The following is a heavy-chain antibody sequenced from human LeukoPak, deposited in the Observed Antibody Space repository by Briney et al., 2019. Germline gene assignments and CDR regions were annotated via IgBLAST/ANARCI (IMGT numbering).Heavy chain of an antibody. V-gene: IGHV3-15*01. D-gene: IGHD1-14*01. CDR1: GFTVSGNY. CDR3: TTELDVRPNHY. J-gene: IGHJ4*02. CDR2: IKRKSDGGTT. Sequence: GGSLRLSCAVSGFTVSGNYMSWVRQAPGKGLEWVGRIKRKSDGGTTDYAAPVKGRFTISRDDSKNTLYLQMNSLKSEDTAVYYCTTELDVRPNHYWGQGTLVTVSS.